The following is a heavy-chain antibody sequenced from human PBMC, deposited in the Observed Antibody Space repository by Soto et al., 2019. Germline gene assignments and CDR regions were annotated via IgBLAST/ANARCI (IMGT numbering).Heavy chain of an antibody. V-gene: IGHV3-30*18. J-gene: IGHJ4*02. D-gene: IGHD6-19*01. CDR2: ISYDGSNK. CDR1: GFTFSSYG. CDR3: AKDRPNGYSTGWYGELDY. Sequence: PGGSLRLSCAASGFTFSSYGMHWVRQAPGKGLEWVAVISYDGSNKYYADSVKGRFTISRDNSKNALYLQMNSLGAKDTAVYYCAKDRPNGYSTGWYGELDYWGQGTLVTVSS.